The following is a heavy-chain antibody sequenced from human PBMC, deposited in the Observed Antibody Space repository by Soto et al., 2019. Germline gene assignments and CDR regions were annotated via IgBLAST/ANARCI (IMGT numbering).Heavy chain of an antibody. D-gene: IGHD3-10*01. CDR1: GGTFSSYA. V-gene: IGHV1-69*01. Sequence: QVQLVQSGDEVKKPGSSVKVSCKASGGTFSSYAISWVRQAPGQGLEWMGGIIPIFGTANYAQKFQGRVTITADESTSTAYMELSSLRSEDTAVYYCARGGEYYYGSGKYNWFDPWGQGTLVTVSS. J-gene: IGHJ5*02. CDR3: ARGGEYYYGSGKYNWFDP. CDR2: IIPIFGTA.